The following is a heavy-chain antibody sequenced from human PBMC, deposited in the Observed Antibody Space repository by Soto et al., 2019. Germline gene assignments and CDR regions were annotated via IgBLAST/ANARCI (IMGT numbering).Heavy chain of an antibody. V-gene: IGHV2-5*01. CDR2: IYWNDDK. CDR3: AHSPLGHSSSWFTSSYYCDS. Sequence: QITLKESGPTLVKPTQTLTLTCTFSGFSLSTSGVGVGWIRQPPGKALEWLALIYWNDDKRYSPSLKSRLTITKDTSKNQLVLTMTNMDPVDTATYYCAHSPLGHSSSWFTSSYYCDSWGQGTLVTVSS. D-gene: IGHD6-13*01. CDR1: GFSLSTSGVG. J-gene: IGHJ4*02.